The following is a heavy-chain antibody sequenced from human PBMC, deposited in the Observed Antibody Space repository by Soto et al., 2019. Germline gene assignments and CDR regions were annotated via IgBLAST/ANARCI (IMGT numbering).Heavy chain of an antibody. J-gene: IGHJ6*02. CDR1: GFTFSSYW. CDR3: ARGRPYGMDV. V-gene: IGHV3-74*01. Sequence: GGSLRLSCAASGFTFSSYWMHWVRQAPGKGLVWVSRIDSDGSSTTYADSVKGRFTTSRDNAKNTLYLQMSSLRVEDTAVYYCARGRPYGMDVWGQGTTVTVSS. CDR2: IDSDGSST.